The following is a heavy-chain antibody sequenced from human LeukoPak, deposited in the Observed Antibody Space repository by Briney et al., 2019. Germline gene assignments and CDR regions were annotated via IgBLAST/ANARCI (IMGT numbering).Heavy chain of an antibody. D-gene: IGHD3-10*01. CDR2: ISDSGGKT. Sequence: PGGSLRLSCAASGFTVSSNFMSWVRQAPGKGLEWVSHISDSGGKTYCADSVKGRFTISRDNSKNTLYLQMDSLRAEDTAIYYCADFGSGSYCFDYWGQGTLVTVSS. J-gene: IGHJ4*02. CDR1: GFTVSSNF. CDR3: ADFGSGSYCFDY. V-gene: IGHV3-23*01.